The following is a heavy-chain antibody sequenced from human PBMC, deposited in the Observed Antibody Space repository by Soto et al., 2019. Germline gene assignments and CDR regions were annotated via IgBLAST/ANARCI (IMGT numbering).Heavy chain of an antibody. Sequence: EVQLLESGGGLVQPGGSLRLSCAASGFTFSSYAMSWVRQAPGKGLEWVSAISGSGGSTYYADSVKGRFTISRDNSKNTLYLQMNSLRDEDTAVYYCARVRGPTLLTYYFDYWGQGTRVTVSS. CDR3: ARVRGPTLLTYYFDY. CDR2: ISGSGGST. D-gene: IGHD3-16*01. V-gene: IGHV3-23*01. CDR1: GFTFSSYA. J-gene: IGHJ4*02.